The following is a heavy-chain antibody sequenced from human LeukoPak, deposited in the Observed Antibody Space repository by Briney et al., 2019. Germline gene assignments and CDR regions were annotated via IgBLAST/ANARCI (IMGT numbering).Heavy chain of an antibody. V-gene: IGHV1-46*01. CDR2: INPGGGNT. CDR1: GYTFTSYY. D-gene: IGHD3-3*01. J-gene: IGHJ4*02. Sequence: ASVKVSCEASGYTFTSYYIYWVRQAPGQGLEWMGLINPGGGNTNYAQKFQGRVTMARDMSTSTVYMGLSSLTSEDTAVYYCARGQRPIRVVTSELFDYWGQGTLVTVSS. CDR3: ARGQRPIRVVTSELFDY.